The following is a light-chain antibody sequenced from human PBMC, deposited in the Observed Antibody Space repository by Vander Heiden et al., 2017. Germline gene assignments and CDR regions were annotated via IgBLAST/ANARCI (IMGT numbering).Light chain of an antibody. V-gene: IGLV1-40*01. CDR3: QSYDSSLSGWVV. J-gene: IGLJ3*02. CDR2: GNS. Sequence: QSVLTQPPSVSGAPGQRVTISCTGSSSNIGAGYDVHGYQQLPGTAPNLLIYGNSNRPSGVPDRFSGSKSGTSASLAITGLQAEDEADDYCQSYDSSLSGWVVFGGGTKLTVL. CDR1: SSNIGAGYD.